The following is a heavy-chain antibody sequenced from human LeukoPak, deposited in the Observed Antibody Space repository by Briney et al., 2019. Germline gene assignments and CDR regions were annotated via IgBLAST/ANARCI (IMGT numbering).Heavy chain of an antibody. D-gene: IGHD3-22*01. Sequence: ASVKVSCKVSGYTLTELSMHWVRQAPGKGLEWMGGFDPEDGETIYAQKFQGRVTMTEDTSTDTAYMELSSLRSEDTAVYYCATVDYYRGMPFDYWGQGILATVSP. CDR3: ATVDYYRGMPFDY. CDR2: FDPEDGET. CDR1: GYTLTELS. J-gene: IGHJ4*02. V-gene: IGHV1-24*01.